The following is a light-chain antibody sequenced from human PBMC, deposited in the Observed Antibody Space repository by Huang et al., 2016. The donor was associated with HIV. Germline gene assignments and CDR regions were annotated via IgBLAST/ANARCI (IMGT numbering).Light chain of an antibody. V-gene: IGKV1-39*01. J-gene: IGKJ1*01. CDR3: QQSYSRPPT. CDR1: QTISGY. Sequence: DIQLTQSPSPLSASLGDRVTITCRASQTISGYLNWYQQKLGKAPHLLISAASNLHNGVPSRFSGNGSGTDFTLTVSSMQPEDFATYYCQQSYSRPPTFGQGTKVEI. CDR2: AAS.